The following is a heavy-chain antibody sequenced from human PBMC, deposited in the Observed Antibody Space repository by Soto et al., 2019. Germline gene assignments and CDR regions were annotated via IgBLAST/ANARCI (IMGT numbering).Heavy chain of an antibody. V-gene: IGHV3-30*18. CDR2: ISYDGSNK. J-gene: IGHJ6*02. CDR3: AKATAPLVPYYYGMDL. D-gene: IGHD6-13*01. CDR1: GFTFRSYA. Sequence: HPGGSLRLSCAASGFTFRSYAIHWVRQAPGKGLEWVAFISYDGSNKYYADSVKGRFTISRDNSKNTLYLQMNSLRGEDTAVYYCAKATAPLVPYYYGMDLWGQGTTVTVSS.